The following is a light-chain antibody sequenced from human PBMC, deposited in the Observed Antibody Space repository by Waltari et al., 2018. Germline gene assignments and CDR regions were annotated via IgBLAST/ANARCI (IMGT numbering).Light chain of an antibody. V-gene: IGLV2-14*01. Sequence: QSALIQPASVSGSPGQSITISCSGSSIDVGGSRSVTWYQQHPGKAPQIIIFEVFNRPSGVSLRCSGSKSGSTASVTISDLQTEDEADYCCGSYSANTLPWIVGGGTKVPVL. J-gene: IGLJ2*01. CDR2: EVF. CDR3: GSYSANTLPWI. CDR1: SIDVGGSRS.